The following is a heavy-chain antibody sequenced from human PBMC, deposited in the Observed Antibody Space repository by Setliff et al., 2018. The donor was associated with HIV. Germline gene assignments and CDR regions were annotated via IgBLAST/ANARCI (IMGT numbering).Heavy chain of an antibody. Sequence: GGSLRLSCAVSEFTVTSSYMNWVRQAPGKGLEWVAVMYSGGNTYYIDSGKGRFTVSRDSSKNTIYLQMNRLRREDTAIYYCVRDHMGMGGYRGQGTPVTVSS. CDR1: EFTVTSSY. J-gene: IGHJ4*02. CDR3: VRDHMGMGGY. V-gene: IGHV3-66*02. D-gene: IGHD3-16*01. CDR2: MYSGGNT.